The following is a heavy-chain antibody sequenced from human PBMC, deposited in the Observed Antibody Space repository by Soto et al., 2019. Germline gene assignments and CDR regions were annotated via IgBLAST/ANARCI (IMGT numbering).Heavy chain of an antibody. J-gene: IGHJ6*02. Sequence: SENLYLTCNIYGGPISTSNYYWRWNRKPRGMWLEWIGSIYYSGSTYYNPSLKSRVTISVDTSKNQFSLKLSSVTAADTAVYYCACIFSGGYGYGFYYYGMDVWGQGTTDT. V-gene: IGHV4-39*01. CDR2: IYYSGST. CDR1: GGPISTSNYY. CDR3: ACIFSGGYGYGFYYYGMDV. D-gene: IGHD5-18*01.